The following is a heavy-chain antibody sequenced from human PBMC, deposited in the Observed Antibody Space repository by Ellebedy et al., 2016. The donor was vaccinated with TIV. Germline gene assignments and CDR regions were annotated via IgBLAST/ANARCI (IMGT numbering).Heavy chain of an antibody. CDR1: GGSVDNSAHY. CDR2: IYYSGST. Sequence: MPSETPSLTCTVSGGSVDNSAHYWTWVRQPPGKGLQWIANIYYSGSTYYNPSLKSRVTISFNTSKNQLSLRLTSVTAADTAVYYCAIDPIVGPTPYYFDSWGQGTLVTVSS. CDR3: AIDPIVGPTPYYFDS. V-gene: IGHV4-39*07. J-gene: IGHJ4*02. D-gene: IGHD1-26*01.